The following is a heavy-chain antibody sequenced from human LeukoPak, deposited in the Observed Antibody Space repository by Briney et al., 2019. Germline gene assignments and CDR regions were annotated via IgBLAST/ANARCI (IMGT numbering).Heavy chain of an antibody. Sequence: ASVKVSCKASGGTFSSYAISWVRQAPGQGLEWTGRIIPIFGTANYAQKFQGRVTITTDESTSTAYMELSSLRSEDTAVYYCATNYMVRGVIFDYWGQGTLVTVSS. V-gene: IGHV1-69*05. J-gene: IGHJ4*02. D-gene: IGHD3-10*01. CDR1: GGTFSSYA. CDR3: ATNYMVRGVIFDY. CDR2: IIPIFGTA.